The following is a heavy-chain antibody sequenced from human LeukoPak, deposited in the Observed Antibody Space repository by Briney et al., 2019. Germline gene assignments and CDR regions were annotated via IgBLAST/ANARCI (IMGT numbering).Heavy chain of an antibody. CDR1: GYTFTGYY. D-gene: IGHD6-19*01. V-gene: IGHV1-2*02. CDR3: ARQAVAGDYYFDY. Sequence: ASVKVSCKASGYTFTGYYMHWVRQAPGQGLEWMGWINSNSGGTNYAQKFQGRVTMTRDTSISTAYMELSRLRSDDTAVYYCARQAVAGDYYFDYWGQGTLVTVSS. J-gene: IGHJ4*02. CDR2: INSNSGGT.